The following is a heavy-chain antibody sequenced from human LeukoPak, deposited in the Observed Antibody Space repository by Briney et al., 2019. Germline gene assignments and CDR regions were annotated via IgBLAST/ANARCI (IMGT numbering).Heavy chain of an antibody. CDR1: GFTFSSYA. V-gene: IGHV3-23*01. D-gene: IGHD3-9*01. CDR3: AKVVGYFDWLLPSPYYFDY. CDR2: ISGSGGST. Sequence: PGGSLRLSCAASGFTFSSYAMSWVRQAPGKGLEWVSAISGSGGSTYYADSVKGRFTISRDNSKNTLYLQMNSLRAEDTAVYYCAKVVGYFDWLLPSPYYFDYWGQGTLVTVSS. J-gene: IGHJ4*02.